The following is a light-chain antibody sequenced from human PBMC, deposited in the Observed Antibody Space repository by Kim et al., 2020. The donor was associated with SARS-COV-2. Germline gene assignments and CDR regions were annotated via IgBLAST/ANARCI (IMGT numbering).Light chain of an antibody. CDR2: DAS. J-gene: IGKJ4*01. Sequence: EIVLTHSPATLSLSPGERATLSCRASQSVSRSFAWYQQKPGQAPRLLIYDASKRATGIPAGFSGSGSGTDFTLTISSLEPEDFAVYYCQQSSNWPLTFGGGTKVDIK. CDR1: QSVSRS. V-gene: IGKV3-11*01. CDR3: QQSSNWPLT.